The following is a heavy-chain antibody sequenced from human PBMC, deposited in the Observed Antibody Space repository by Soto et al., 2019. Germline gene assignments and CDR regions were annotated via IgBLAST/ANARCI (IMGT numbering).Heavy chain of an antibody. CDR3: ARCYCSVGSCCTCWHFDL. J-gene: IGHJ2*01. CDR1: GYIFNNYG. CDR2: IGPYIGKT. V-gene: IGHV1-18*01. D-gene: IGHD6-19*01. Sequence: QGQLVQSGAEVRKPGASVKVSCQASGYIFNNYGLSWVRQVPGQGLEWVGGIGPYIGKTDYAQKFRDRVTMTADPSTNTAYMELRSLTSDDSAFYYCARCYCSVGSCCTCWHFDLWGRGTLVTVSS.